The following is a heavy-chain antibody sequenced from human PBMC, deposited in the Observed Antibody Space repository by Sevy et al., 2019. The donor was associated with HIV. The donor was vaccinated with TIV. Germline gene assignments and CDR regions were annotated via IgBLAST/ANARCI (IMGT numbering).Heavy chain of an antibody. CDR2: ISTNKGHT. Sequence: GESLKISCKASGYIFTDYGINWVRQAPGQGLEWMGWISTNKGHTKHVEKFQGRITMTTDTTTNTAYLELMSLTSDDAAMYYCARDQSLSHDYGDYMLTYWGQGSLVTVSS. V-gene: IGHV1-18*01. D-gene: IGHD4-17*01. J-gene: IGHJ4*02. CDR3: ARDQSLSHDYGDYMLTY. CDR1: GYIFTDYG.